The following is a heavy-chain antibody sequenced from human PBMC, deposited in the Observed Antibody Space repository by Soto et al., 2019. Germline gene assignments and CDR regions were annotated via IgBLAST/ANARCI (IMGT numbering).Heavy chain of an antibody. V-gene: IGHV1-69*13. D-gene: IGHD2-15*01. CDR2: IIPIFGTA. CDR1: GGTFSSYA. CDR3: ASREGDIVVVVAAPTYYYYGMDV. Sequence: ASVKVSCKASGGTFSSYAISWVRQAPGQGLEWMGGIIPIFGTANYAQKFQGRVTITADESTSTAYMELSSLRSEDTAVYYCASREGDIVVVVAAPTYYYYGMDVWGQGTTVTVSS. J-gene: IGHJ6*02.